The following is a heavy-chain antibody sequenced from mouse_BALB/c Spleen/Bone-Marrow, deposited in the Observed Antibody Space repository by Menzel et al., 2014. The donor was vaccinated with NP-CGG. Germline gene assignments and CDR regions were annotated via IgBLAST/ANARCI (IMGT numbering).Heavy chain of an antibody. CDR1: GFSLTSYG. D-gene: IGHD2-4*01. Sequence: QVQLKESGPGLVAPSQSLSIPCTVSGFSLTSYGVHWVRQPPGKGLEWLGVIWAGGSTNYNSALMSRLSISKDNSKSQVFLKMNSLQTDDTAMYYCAREPSTMITTGFAYWGQGTLVTVSA. CDR2: IWAGGST. CDR3: AREPSTMITTGFAY. J-gene: IGHJ3*01. V-gene: IGHV2-9*02.